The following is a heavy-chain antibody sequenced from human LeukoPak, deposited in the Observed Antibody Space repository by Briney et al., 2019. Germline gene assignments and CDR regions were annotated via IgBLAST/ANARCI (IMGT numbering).Heavy chain of an antibody. D-gene: IGHD6-19*01. CDR3: AKEDSGWHFDY. CDR2: NSDSGSSS. Sequence: GGSLRLSCAASGFAFSSYAMSWVRQAPGKGLAWVAGNSDSGSSSYYTDSVKGRFTISRDNSKNTLYLQMNSLRAEDTAVYYCAKEDSGWHFDYWGQGTLVTVSS. J-gene: IGHJ4*02. CDR1: GFAFSSYA. V-gene: IGHV3-23*01.